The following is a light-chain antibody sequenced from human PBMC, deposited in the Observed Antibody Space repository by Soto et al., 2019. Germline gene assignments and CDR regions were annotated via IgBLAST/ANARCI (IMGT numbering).Light chain of an antibody. CDR2: RNN. CDR1: SSNIGSNY. V-gene: IGLV1-47*01. Sequence: QSVLTQPPSASGTPGQRVTISCSGSSSNIGSNYVYWYQQLPGTAPKLLIYRNNQRPSGVPDRVSGSKSGTSGPLAISGLRSDDEADYYCAAWDDSLSGRWVFGGGTKLTVL. CDR3: AAWDDSLSGRWV. J-gene: IGLJ3*02.